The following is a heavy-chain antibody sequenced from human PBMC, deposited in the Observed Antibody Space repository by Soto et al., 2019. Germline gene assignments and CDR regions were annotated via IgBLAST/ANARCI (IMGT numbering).Heavy chain of an antibody. CDR1: GGTFSSYA. CDR3: ARDPYSGSYYRTFDP. D-gene: IGHD1-26*01. Sequence: QVQLVQSGAEVKKPGSSVKVSCKSSGGTFSSYAISWVRQAPGQGLEWMGGIIPIFGTANYTQKFQGRVTITADESTTTAYMELSSLRSEATAVYYCARDPYSGSYYRTFDPWGQGTLVTVSS. V-gene: IGHV1-69*01. J-gene: IGHJ5*02. CDR2: IIPIFGTA.